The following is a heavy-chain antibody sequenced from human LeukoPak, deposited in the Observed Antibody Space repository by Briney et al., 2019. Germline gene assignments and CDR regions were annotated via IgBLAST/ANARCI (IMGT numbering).Heavy chain of an antibody. D-gene: IGHD6-13*01. CDR3: ARDRTAEAGNDYYMGV. CDR1: GFTFEDYT. CDR2: ITWDGGTA. V-gene: IGHV3-43*01. J-gene: IGHJ6*03. Sequence: GSLRLSCAASGFTFEDYTMHWVRQPPGKGLEWISLITWDGGTAYYADSVRGRFTISRDNSKNSLFLRMNSLRLEDTALYYCARDRTAEAGNDYYMGVWGNGTTVIVSS.